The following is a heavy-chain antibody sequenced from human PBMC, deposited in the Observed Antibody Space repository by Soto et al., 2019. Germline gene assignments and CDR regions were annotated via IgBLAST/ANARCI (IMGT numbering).Heavy chain of an antibody. Sequence: PGGSLRLSCVASGFTFSIYSLTWVRQAPGKGLEWVSYVSSDSSVKYYADSVKGRFTISRDNAKNSLYLQMNSLRDEDTAVYFCARGRLWSFDFWGQGTLVTVSS. CDR1: GFTFSIYS. CDR3: ARGRLWSFDF. D-gene: IGHD5-18*01. V-gene: IGHV3-48*02. CDR2: VSSDSSVK. J-gene: IGHJ4*02.